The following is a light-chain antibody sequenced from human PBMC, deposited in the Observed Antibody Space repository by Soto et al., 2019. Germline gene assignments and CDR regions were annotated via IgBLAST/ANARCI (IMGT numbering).Light chain of an antibody. Sequence: DIPMTQSPSTLSASVGDRVTITCRASQSISNWLAWYQQKPGKAPKLLIYKASSLESGVPSRFSGSGSGTEFTLTISSLQPDDFATYYCQQYNSYPWKFGQGTKVEIK. CDR3: QQYNSYPWK. CDR1: QSISNW. J-gene: IGKJ1*01. V-gene: IGKV1-5*03. CDR2: KAS.